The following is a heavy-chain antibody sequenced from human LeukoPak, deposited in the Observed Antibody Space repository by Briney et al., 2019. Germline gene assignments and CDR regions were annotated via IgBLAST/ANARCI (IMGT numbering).Heavy chain of an antibody. CDR2: IYTSGST. J-gene: IGHJ4*02. D-gene: IGHD6-19*01. CDR3: AREEGREEYSSGWYIGY. V-gene: IGHV4-4*07. CDR1: GGSISSYY. Sequence: SETLSLTCTVSGGSISSYYWSWIRQPAGKGLEWIGRIYTSGSTNYNPSLKSRVTMSVDTSKNQFSLKLSSVTAADTAVYYCAREEGREEYSSGWYIGYWGQGTLVTVSS.